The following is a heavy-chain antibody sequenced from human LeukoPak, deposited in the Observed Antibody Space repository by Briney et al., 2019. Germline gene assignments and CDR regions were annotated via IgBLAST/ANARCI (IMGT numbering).Heavy chain of an antibody. D-gene: IGHD5-18*01. J-gene: IGHJ3*02. CDR3: ARGSVYSQDAFDI. Sequence: PSETLSLTCTVSGGSISSYYWSWIRQPPGKGLEWIGYIYYSGSTNYNPSLKSRVTISVDTSKNQFSLKLSSVTAADTAVYYCARGSVYSQDAFDIWGQGTMVTVSS. V-gene: IGHV4-59*01. CDR1: GGSISSYY. CDR2: IYYSGST.